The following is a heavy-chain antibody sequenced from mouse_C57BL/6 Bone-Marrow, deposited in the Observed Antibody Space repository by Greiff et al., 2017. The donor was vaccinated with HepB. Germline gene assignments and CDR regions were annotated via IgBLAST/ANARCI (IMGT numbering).Heavy chain of an antibody. V-gene: IGHV6-3*01. D-gene: IGHD1-1*01. CDR1: GFTFSNYW. J-gene: IGHJ2*01. CDR2: IRLKSDNYAT. CDR3: TGIITTVVATADY. Sequence: EVKLMESGGGLVQPGGSMKLSCVASGFTFSNYWMNWVRQSPEKGLEWVAQIRLKSDNYATHYAESVKGRFTISRDDSKSSVYLQMNNLRAEDTGIYYCTGIITTVVATADYWGQGTTLTVSS.